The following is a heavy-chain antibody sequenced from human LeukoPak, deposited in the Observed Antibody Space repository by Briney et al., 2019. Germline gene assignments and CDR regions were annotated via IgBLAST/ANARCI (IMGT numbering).Heavy chain of an antibody. D-gene: IGHD6-25*01. Sequence: GGSLRLSCAASGFTVSSNYMRWVRQAPGKGLEWVSVIYSGGSTYYADSVKGRFTISRDNSKNTLYLQMNSLRGEDTAVYYCGKDPKKGSGSTGYYYYMDVWGKGTTVTVSS. J-gene: IGHJ6*03. CDR3: GKDPKKGSGSTGYYYYMDV. CDR1: GFTVSSNY. CDR2: IYSGGST. V-gene: IGHV3-53*01.